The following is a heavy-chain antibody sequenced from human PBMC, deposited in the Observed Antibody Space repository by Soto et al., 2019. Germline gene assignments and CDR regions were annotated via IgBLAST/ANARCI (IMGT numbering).Heavy chain of an antibody. Sequence: SETLSLTCTVSGGSISSGGYYWTWIRQPPGKGLEWIGYIYYGGTTSYNPSLKSRVTISLETSKSQISLRLSSVTAADTAIYYCARLGAHYQXLDPWAPRTLVTVSS. CDR3: ARLGAHYQXLDP. D-gene: IGHD2-2*01. CDR2: IYYGGTT. CDR1: GGSISSGGYY. V-gene: IGHV4-61*08. J-gene: IGHJ5*02.